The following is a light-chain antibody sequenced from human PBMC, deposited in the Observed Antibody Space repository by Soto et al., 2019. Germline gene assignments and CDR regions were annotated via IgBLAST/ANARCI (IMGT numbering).Light chain of an antibody. Sequence: QSVLTQPPSVSGAPGQRVTISCTGSSSDIGAGYDVHCDLQVPGTAPKLLVYTNNNRPSGVPDRFAGSNSGTSASLAIPGLRAQDEDDYYCQSYDRRLSAYVFGTGTKVNVL. V-gene: IGLV1-40*01. CDR3: QSYDRRLSAYV. CDR1: SSDIGAGYD. CDR2: TNN. J-gene: IGLJ1*01.